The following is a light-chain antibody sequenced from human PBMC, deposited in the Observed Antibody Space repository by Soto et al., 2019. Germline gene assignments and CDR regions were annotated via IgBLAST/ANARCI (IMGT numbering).Light chain of an antibody. CDR2: GNS. CDR3: ESYDSTHVV. CDR1: SSNIGARYD. Sequence: QSALTQPPSVSGAPGQRVTISCTGSSSNIGARYDVHWYQQLPGTAPKLLIDGNSNRPSGVPDRFSGSKSGTSASLAITGLPAEDEADYYCESYDSTHVVFGGGTKLTVL. J-gene: IGLJ2*01. V-gene: IGLV1-40*01.